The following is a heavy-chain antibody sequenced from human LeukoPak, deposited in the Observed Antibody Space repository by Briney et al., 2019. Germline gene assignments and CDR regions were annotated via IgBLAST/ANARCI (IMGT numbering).Heavy chain of an antibody. CDR3: AGYWS. V-gene: IGHV3-7*01. Sequence: GGSLRLSCAASGFTFSRYWMTWVRQAPGKGLEWVANIKEDGSEKYYVDSVKGRFTISRDNAKNSVYLQMNSLRAEDTAVYYCAGYWSWGQGTLVTVSS. CDR1: GFTFSRYW. J-gene: IGHJ4*02. D-gene: IGHD3-3*01. CDR2: IKEDGSEK.